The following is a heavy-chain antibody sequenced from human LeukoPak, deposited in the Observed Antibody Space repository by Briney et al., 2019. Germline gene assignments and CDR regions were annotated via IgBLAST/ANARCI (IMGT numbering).Heavy chain of an antibody. Sequence: SETLSLTCTVSGGSISYYYWSWIRQSPGKGLEWIGYIYYSGTTNYNPSLKSRVTISVDTSKNQFSLKLSSVTAADTAVYYCARDLGGAGLIDYWGQGTLVTVSS. J-gene: IGHJ4*02. V-gene: IGHV4-59*01. CDR1: GGSISYYY. D-gene: IGHD1-26*01. CDR2: IYYSGTT. CDR3: ARDLGGAGLIDY.